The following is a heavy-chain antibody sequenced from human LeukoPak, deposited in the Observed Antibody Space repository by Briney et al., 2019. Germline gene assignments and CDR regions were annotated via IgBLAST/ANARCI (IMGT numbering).Heavy chain of an antibody. CDR1: GFTFSSHW. D-gene: IGHD1-26*01. CDR3: ARDQVGATAIDY. J-gene: IGHJ4*02. Sequence: PGGSLRLSCAASGFTFSSHWMHWVRQAPGKGLLWISHINADGGSTGYADSVKGRFTISRDNAKNTLYLHMNSLRAEDTAVYYCARDQVGATAIDYWGQGTLVTVSS. V-gene: IGHV3-74*01. CDR2: INADGGST.